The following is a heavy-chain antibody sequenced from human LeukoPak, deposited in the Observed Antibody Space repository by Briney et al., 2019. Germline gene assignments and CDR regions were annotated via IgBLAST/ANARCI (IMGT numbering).Heavy chain of an antibody. J-gene: IGHJ4*02. Sequence: PGESLRLSCVASGFNFNIYAMCWVRQAPGKGLEWVSAISGGSATGGITHYADSVKGRFTISRDNSKSTLYLQMNSLRAEVTAVYYCANNWNFDNWGQGTLVTVSS. D-gene: IGHD1-1*01. V-gene: IGHV3-23*01. CDR2: ISGGSATGGIT. CDR3: ANNWNFDN. CDR1: GFNFNIYA.